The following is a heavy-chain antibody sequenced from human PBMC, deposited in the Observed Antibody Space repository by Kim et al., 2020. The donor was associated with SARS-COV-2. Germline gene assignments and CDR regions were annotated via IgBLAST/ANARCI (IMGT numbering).Heavy chain of an antibody. Sequence: GGSLRLSCAASGFTFSDYYMSWIRQAPGKGLEWVSYISSSSSYTNYADSVKGRFTISRDNAKNSLYLQMNSLRAEDTAVYYCARDLGVLFVPRMDVWGQGTTVSVSS. D-gene: IGHD3-10*02. V-gene: IGHV3-11*05. CDR1: GFTFSDYY. CDR2: ISSSSSYT. J-gene: IGHJ6*02. CDR3: ARDLGVLFVPRMDV.